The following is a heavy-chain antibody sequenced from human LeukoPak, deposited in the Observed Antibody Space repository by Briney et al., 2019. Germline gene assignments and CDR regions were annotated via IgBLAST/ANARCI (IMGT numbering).Heavy chain of an antibody. D-gene: IGHD6-19*01. V-gene: IGHV3-11*01. J-gene: IGHJ4*02. Sequence: GGSLRLSCAASGFTFSDYYMSWIRQAPGKGLEWVSYISSSGSTIYYADSVKGRFTISRDNAKNSLYLQMNSLRAEDTAVYYCARDGGGGILAVAKTDQFFDYWGQGTLVTVSS. CDR1: GFTFSDYY. CDR2: ISSSGSTI. CDR3: ARDGGGGILAVAKTDQFFDY.